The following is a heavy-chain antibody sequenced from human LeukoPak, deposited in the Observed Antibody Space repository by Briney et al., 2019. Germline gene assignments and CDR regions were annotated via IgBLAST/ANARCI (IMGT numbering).Heavy chain of an antibody. CDR3: VKNNGWFHLAQ. Sequence: GGSLRLSCAASGFNFRDRWMDWVRQAPGKGLEWVGHIKTDGSETYYLDSLRGRFIISRDNTNNALYLQMNSLRVEDTAVYYCVKNNGWFHLAQWGQGTLVTVSS. CDR2: IKTDGSET. J-gene: IGHJ4*02. D-gene: IGHD6-19*01. CDR1: GFNFRDRW. V-gene: IGHV3-7*03.